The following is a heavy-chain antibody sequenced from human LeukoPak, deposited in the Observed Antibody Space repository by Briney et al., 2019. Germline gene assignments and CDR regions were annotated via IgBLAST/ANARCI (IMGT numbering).Heavy chain of an antibody. CDR1: RGSISSSSYY. V-gene: IGHV4-39*01. CDR2: INYRGNT. J-gene: IGHJ4*02. D-gene: IGHD3-22*01. CDR3: ARRDSYSSGYHYFDY. Sequence: SETLSLTCTVSRGSISSSSYYWGWIRQPPGKGLDWIGIINYRGNTYYNPSLKSRVTISVDTSKNQFSLKLSSVTAADTAVYYCARRDSYSSGYHYFDYWGQGTLVTVSS.